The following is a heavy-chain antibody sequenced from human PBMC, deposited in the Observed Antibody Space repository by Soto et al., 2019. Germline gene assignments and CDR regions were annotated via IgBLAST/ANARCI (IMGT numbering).Heavy chain of an antibody. V-gene: IGHV3-30-3*01. Sequence: QVQLVESGGGVVQPGRSLRLSCAASGFTFSSYAMHWVRQAPGKGLEWVAVISYDGSNKYYADSVKGRFTISRDNSKNPLYLQMNSLRSEDTAVYYCARDDLVAMDVWGQGTTVTVSS. J-gene: IGHJ6*02. CDR1: GFTFSSYA. CDR3: ARDDLVAMDV. CDR2: ISYDGSNK. D-gene: IGHD5-12*01.